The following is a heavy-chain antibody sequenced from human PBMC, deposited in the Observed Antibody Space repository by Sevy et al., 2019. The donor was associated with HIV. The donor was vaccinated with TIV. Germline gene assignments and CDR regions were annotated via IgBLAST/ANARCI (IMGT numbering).Heavy chain of an antibody. CDR1: GFTFSNFG. CDR3: AKDLAGPGRRYFDF. D-gene: IGHD6-13*01. V-gene: IGHV3-30*02. CDR2: IRYDGSDK. Sequence: GGSLRLSCTASGFTFSNFGMHWVRQVPGKGLEWVTFIRYDGSDKYYAASVKGRFTMSRDDSKNTWYLQMDSLRPEDTAIYYCAKDLAGPGRRYFDFWGQGALVTVSS. J-gene: IGHJ4*02.